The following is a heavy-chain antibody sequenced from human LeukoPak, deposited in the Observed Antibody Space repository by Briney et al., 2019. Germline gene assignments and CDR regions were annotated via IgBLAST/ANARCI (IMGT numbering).Heavy chain of an antibody. CDR3: ARAIRGYSYLGYFDY. D-gene: IGHD5-18*01. CDR2: IYSSGTT. J-gene: IGHJ4*02. V-gene: IGHV3-66*01. CDR1: GFTVSSNY. Sequence: GGSLRLSCAASGFTVSSNYMSWVRQAPGKGLEWVSVIYSSGTTDYADSVKGRFTISRDNSKNTLYLQVNSLRDEDTAVYYCARAIRGYSYLGYFDYWGQGTLVTVSS.